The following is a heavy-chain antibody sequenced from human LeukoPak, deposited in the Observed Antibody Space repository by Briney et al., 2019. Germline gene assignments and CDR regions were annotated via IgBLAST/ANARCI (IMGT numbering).Heavy chain of an antibody. CDR1: GGTFSSYA. V-gene: IGHV1-69*13. D-gene: IGHD3-10*01. J-gene: IGHJ5*02. CDR2: IIPIFGTA. CDR3: ATFKRTIWFGELLFANWFDP. Sequence: SVKVSCKASGGTFSSYAISWVRQAPGQGLEWMGGIIPIFGTANYAQKFQGRVTITADESTSTAYMELSSLRSEDTAVYYCATFKRTIWFGELLFANWFDPWGQGTLVTVSS.